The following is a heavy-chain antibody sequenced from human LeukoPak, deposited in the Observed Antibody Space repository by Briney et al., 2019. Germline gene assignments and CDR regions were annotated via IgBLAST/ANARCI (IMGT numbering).Heavy chain of an antibody. Sequence: GRSLRLSCAASGFTFSSYGMHWVRQAPGEGLEWVAVISYDGNNKYYADSVKGRFTISRDNSKNTLSLQMDSLRAEDTAVYYCAKGLAQWSFTGTAVDYWGQGTLDTVSS. D-gene: IGHD6-19*01. V-gene: IGHV3-30*18. J-gene: IGHJ4*02. CDR1: GFTFSSYG. CDR2: ISYDGNNK. CDR3: AKGLAQWSFTGTAVDY.